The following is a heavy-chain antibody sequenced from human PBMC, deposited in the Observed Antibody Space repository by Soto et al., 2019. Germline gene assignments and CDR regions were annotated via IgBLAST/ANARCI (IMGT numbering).Heavy chain of an antibody. CDR3: ARASGPFDY. V-gene: IGHV3-33*08. D-gene: IGHD2-8*02. CDR2: IWFDGGTK. CDR1: GFPFSTYG. J-gene: IGHJ4*02. Sequence: GGPLRLSCPASGFPFSTYGRHWVRQAPGKGLEWVAVIWFDGGTKYFADSVKGRFTISRDNSKNTLYLQMNSLRAEDTAVYYCARASGPFDYWGQGTLVTVSS.